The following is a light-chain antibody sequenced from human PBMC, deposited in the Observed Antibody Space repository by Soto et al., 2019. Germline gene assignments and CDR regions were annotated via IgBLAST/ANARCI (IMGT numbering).Light chain of an antibody. Sequence: TLSASVGDRVTITCRASQTISNWLAWYQQKPGKAPTLLIYDASTLERGVPSRFSGTGSGTEFTLSIDSLQPDDFATYYCQQYHTSSITFGQGTRLEIK. V-gene: IGKV1-5*01. J-gene: IGKJ5*01. CDR1: QTISNW. CDR2: DAS. CDR3: QQYHTSSIT.